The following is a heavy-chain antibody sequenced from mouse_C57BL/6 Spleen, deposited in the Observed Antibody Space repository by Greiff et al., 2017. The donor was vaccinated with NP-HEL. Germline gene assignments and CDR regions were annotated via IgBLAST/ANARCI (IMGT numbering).Heavy chain of an antibody. Sequence: QVQLQQSGAELVRPGASVTLSCKASGYTFTDYEMHWVKQTPVHGLEWIGAIDPETGGTAYNQKFKGKAILTADKSSSTAYMELRSLTSEDSAVYYCTRVGTMVTTRGFGYWGQGTTLTVSS. CDR3: TRVGTMVTTRGFGY. V-gene: IGHV1-15*01. CDR1: GYTFTDYE. D-gene: IGHD2-2*01. J-gene: IGHJ2*01. CDR2: IDPETGGT.